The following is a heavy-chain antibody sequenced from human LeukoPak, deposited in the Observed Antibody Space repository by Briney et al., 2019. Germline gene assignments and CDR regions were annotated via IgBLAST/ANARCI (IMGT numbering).Heavy chain of an antibody. CDR3: ARGGGYYPFDY. J-gene: IGHJ4*02. Sequence: SETLSLTCAVYGGSFSGYYWSWIRQPPGKGLEWIGYIYYSGSTNYNPSLKSRVTISVDTSKNQFSLKLSSVTAADTAVYYCARGGGYYPFDYWGQGTLVTVSS. CDR2: IYYSGST. V-gene: IGHV4-59*01. CDR1: GGSFSGYY. D-gene: IGHD3-3*01.